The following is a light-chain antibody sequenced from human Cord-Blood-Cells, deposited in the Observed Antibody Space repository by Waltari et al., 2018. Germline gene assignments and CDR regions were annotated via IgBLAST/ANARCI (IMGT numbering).Light chain of an antibody. CDR1: QGISSY. CDR3: QQYYSYPYT. CDR2: AAS. V-gene: IGKV1-8*01. J-gene: IGKJ2*01. Sequence: AIRLTHSQSPFSPPTGDRSTITCRASQGISSYLAWYQQKPGKAPKLLIYAASTLQSGVPSRFSGSGSGTDFTLTISCLQSEDFATYYCQQYYSYPYTFGQGTKLEIK.